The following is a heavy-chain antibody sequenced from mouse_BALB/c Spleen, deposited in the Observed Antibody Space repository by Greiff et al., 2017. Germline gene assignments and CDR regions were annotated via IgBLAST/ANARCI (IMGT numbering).Heavy chain of an antibody. D-gene: IGHD2-4*01. CDR1: GFNIKDTY. Sequence: VQLKQSGAELVKPGASVKLSCTASGFNIKDTYMHWVKQRPEQGLEWIGRIDPANGNTKYDPKFQGKATITADTSSNTAYLQLSSLTSEDTAVYYCADYDYDRDAMDYWGQGTSVTVSS. CDR3: ADYDYDRDAMDY. CDR2: IDPANGNT. J-gene: IGHJ4*01. V-gene: IGHV14-3*02.